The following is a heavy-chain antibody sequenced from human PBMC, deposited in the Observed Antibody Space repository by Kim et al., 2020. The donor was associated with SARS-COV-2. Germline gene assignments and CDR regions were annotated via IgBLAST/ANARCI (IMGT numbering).Heavy chain of an antibody. CDR1: GYTFTDYT. Sequence: ASVKVSCKASGYTFTDYTLHWVRQAPGRRLEWVGYVNTRNGNTKYSQKFQGRVTITRDTSASTAYMELSSLRAEGTAVYYWLRPRGGIVATIGGYFDYWGQGTLVPVSS. D-gene: IGHD5-12*01. CDR3: LRPRGGIVATIGGYFDY. CDR2: VNTRNGNT. J-gene: IGHJ4*02. V-gene: IGHV1-3*04.